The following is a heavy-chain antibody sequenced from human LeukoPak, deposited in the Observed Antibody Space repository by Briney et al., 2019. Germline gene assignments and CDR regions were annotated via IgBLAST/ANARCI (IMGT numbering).Heavy chain of an antibody. D-gene: IGHD6-6*01. CDR1: GFTFSSYL. V-gene: IGHV3-7*01. Sequence: GGSLRPSCAASGFTFSSYLMSWVRQAPGKGLEWVANIKQDGSEKYYVDSVKGRFTISRDNAKNSLYLQMDSLRAEDTAVYYCAREGEYSSSPVDYWGQGTLVTVSS. CDR3: AREGEYSSSPVDY. J-gene: IGHJ4*02. CDR2: IKQDGSEK.